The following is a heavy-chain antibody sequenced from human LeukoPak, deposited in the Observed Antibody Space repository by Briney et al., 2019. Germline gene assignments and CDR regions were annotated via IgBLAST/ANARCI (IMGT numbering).Heavy chain of an antibody. D-gene: IGHD3-16*02. Sequence: GGSLSFSCAASGFTFSSYAMGWVRQAQGKGLKYGSAISSNGGSTYYANSVKGRFTIYRDNSKNTLYLQMGSLRAEDMAVYYCARTRMITFGGVIAPYYFDYWGQGTLVTVSS. CDR1: GFTFSSYA. CDR3: ARTRMITFGGVIAPYYFDY. CDR2: ISSNGGST. J-gene: IGHJ4*02. V-gene: IGHV3-64*01.